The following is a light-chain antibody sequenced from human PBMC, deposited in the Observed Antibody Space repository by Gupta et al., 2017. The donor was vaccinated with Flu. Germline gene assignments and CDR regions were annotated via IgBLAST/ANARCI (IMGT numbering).Light chain of an antibody. CDR2: GNN. CDR3: QSYDSGLSGSWV. V-gene: IGLV1-40*01. CDR1: SSNLGAGYD. Sequence: QSVLTQPPSVSGAPGQRVTISCTGSSSNLGAGYDVHWYQRLPGTAPNLLIYGNNNRPSGGPDRFSGSKSGTSASLAITGLQAEDEADYYCQSYDSGLSGSWVFGGGTKLTVL. J-gene: IGLJ3*02.